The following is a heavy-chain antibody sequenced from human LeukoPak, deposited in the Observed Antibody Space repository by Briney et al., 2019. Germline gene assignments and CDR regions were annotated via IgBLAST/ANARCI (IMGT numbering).Heavy chain of an antibody. CDR1: GFTFDDYG. D-gene: IGHD3-22*01. Sequence: PGGSLRLSCAASGFTFDDYGMSWVRHAPGKGLEWVSGINWNGGSTAYADSVKGRFTISRDNAKNSLYLQMNSLRAEDTALYYCARDRPYYYDSSGYFDYWGQGTLVTVSS. CDR2: INWNGGST. CDR3: ARDRPYYYDSSGYFDY. J-gene: IGHJ4*02. V-gene: IGHV3-20*04.